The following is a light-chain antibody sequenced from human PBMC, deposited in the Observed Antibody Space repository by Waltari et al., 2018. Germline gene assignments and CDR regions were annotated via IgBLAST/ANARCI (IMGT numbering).Light chain of an antibody. CDR2: VAS. V-gene: IGKV3-15*01. CDR1: QSVSSN. CDR3: QQYNNWPLT. Sequence: EIVMTQSPATLSVSPGERATLSCRASQSVSSNLAWYQQKPGQAPRLLIYVASTRATGIPARFSASGSGTEFTLTISTLQSEDFAVYYWQQYNNWPLTFGGGTKVEIK. J-gene: IGKJ4*01.